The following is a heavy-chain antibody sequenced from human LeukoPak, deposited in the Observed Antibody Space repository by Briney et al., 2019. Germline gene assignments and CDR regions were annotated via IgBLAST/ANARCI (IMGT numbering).Heavy chain of an antibody. Sequence: SETLSLTCTVSGGSINNYWSWIRQSAEKGLEWIGRFYASGSTNYSPSLKSRLSMSVDTSRNQFSLKLSSVTAADTAVYYCARLEHDYGDPGDAFDVWGQGSLVTVSS. CDR2: FYASGST. J-gene: IGHJ3*01. CDR1: GGSINNY. CDR3: ARLEHDYGDPGDAFDV. D-gene: IGHD4-17*01. V-gene: IGHV4-4*07.